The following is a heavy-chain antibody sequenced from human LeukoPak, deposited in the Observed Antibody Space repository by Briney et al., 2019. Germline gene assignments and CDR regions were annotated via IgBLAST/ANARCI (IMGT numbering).Heavy chain of an antibody. CDR3: ARGAHIAVAGTDY. J-gene: IGHJ4*02. CDR2: INHSGSN. Sequence: KPSETLSLTCAVYGGSFSGYYLSWIRQPPGKGLEWIGGINHSGSNNYNPSLKNRVTISVDTSKNQFSLKLSYVTAADTAVYYCARGAHIAVAGTDYWGQGTLVTVSS. CDR1: GGSFSGYY. V-gene: IGHV4-34*01. D-gene: IGHD6-19*01.